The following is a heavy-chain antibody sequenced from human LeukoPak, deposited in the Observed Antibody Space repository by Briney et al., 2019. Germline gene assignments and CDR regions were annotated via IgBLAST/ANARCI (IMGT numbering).Heavy chain of an antibody. CDR1: GFTFSSYW. Sequence: GGSLRLSCAASGFTFSSYWMSWVRQAPGKGLEWVGFIRSKAYGGTTEYAASVKGRFTISRDDSKSIAYLQMNSLKTEDTAVYYCSRDERGYYFFNPWGQGTLVTVSS. J-gene: IGHJ5*02. V-gene: IGHV3-49*04. CDR3: SRDERGYYFFNP. CDR2: IRSKAYGGTT. D-gene: IGHD3-22*01.